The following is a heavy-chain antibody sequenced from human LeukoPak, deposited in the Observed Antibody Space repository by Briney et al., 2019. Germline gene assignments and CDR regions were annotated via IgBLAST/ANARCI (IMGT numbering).Heavy chain of an antibody. J-gene: IGHJ6*03. Sequence: SETLSLTCTVSGGSISSSSYYWSWIRQPAGKGLEWIGRIYTSGSTNYNPSLKSRVTISVDTSKNQFSLKLSSVTAADTAVYYCARTQEAGYSSGWYDSYYYYYMDVWGKGTTVTISS. CDR1: GGSISSSSYY. D-gene: IGHD6-19*01. V-gene: IGHV4-61*02. CDR3: ARTQEAGYSSGWYDSYYYYYMDV. CDR2: IYTSGST.